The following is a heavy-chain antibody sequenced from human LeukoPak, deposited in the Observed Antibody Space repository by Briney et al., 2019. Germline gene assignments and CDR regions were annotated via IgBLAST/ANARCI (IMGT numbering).Heavy chain of an antibody. J-gene: IGHJ5*02. CDR3: AKDPGYYDFWSGYSPADNWFDP. CDR2: ISSSSSTI. Sequence: GGSLRLSCAASGFTFSSYSMNWVRQAPGKGLEWVSYISSSSSTIYYADSVKGRFTISRDNAKNSLYLQMNSLRAEDTAVYYCAKDPGYYDFWSGYSPADNWFDPWGQGTLATVSS. D-gene: IGHD3-3*01. V-gene: IGHV3-48*04. CDR1: GFTFSSYS.